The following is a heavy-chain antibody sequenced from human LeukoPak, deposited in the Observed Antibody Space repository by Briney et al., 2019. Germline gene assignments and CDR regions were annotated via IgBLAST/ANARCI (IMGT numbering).Heavy chain of an antibody. D-gene: IGHD3-3*01. CDR1: GYTFTSYY. V-gene: IGHV1-24*01. CDR2: FDPEDGET. Sequence: ASVKVSCKASGYTFTSYYMHWVRQAPGKGLEWMGGFDPEDGETIYAQKFQGRVTMTEDTSTDTAYMELSSLRSEDMAVYYCATRGHYDFWSGYPLDYWGQGTLVTVSS. J-gene: IGHJ4*02. CDR3: ATRGHYDFWSGYPLDY.